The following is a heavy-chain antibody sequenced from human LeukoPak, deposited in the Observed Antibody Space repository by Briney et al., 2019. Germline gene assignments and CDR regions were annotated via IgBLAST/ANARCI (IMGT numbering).Heavy chain of an antibody. V-gene: IGHV1-2*02. CDR3: ARGEYSSSPGGAFDI. J-gene: IGHJ3*02. D-gene: IGHD6-6*01. CDR2: INPNSGGT. CDR1: GYSENFYG. Sequence: ASVKVSCKTSGYSENFYGITWVRQVAGQGLEWMGWINPNSGGTNYAQKFQGRVTMTRDTSISTAYMGLSRLRSDDTAVYYCARGEYSSSPGGAFDIWGQGTMVTVSS.